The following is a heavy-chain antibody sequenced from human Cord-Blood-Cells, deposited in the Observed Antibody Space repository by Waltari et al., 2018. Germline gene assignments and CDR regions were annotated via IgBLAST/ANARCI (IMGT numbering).Heavy chain of an antibody. D-gene: IGHD3-10*01. J-gene: IGHJ4*02. V-gene: IGHV3-21*01. CDR2: SSRSSSYI. CDR1: GFTFSSYS. CDR3: ARGVVGDYFDY. Sequence: EVQLVESGGGLVKPGGSLRLSCAASGFTFSSYSMNWVRQAPGKGLGWGTSSSRSSSYIYYAESLKGRVTISRDNAKNSPYLQMNSLRAEDTAVYYCARGVVGDYFDYWGQGTLVTVSS.